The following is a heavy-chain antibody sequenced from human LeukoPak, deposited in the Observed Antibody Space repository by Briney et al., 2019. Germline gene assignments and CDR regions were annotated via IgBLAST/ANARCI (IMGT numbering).Heavy chain of an antibody. CDR3: AKDIFTMVRGAFDI. CDR1: GFTFDDYA. J-gene: IGHJ3*02. D-gene: IGHD3-10*01. CDR2: ISWNSGSI. Sequence: GGSLRLSCAASGFTFDDYAMHWVQQAPGKGLEWVSGISWNSGSIGYADSVKGRFTISRDNAKNSLYLQMNSLRAEDTALYYCAKDIFTMVRGAFDIWGQGTMVTVSS. V-gene: IGHV3-9*01.